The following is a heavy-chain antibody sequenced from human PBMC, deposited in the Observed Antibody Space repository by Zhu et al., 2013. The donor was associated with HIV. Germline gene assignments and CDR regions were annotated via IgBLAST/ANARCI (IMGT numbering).Heavy chain of an antibody. CDR1: GGTFSSYA. Sequence: QVQLVQSGAEVKKPGSSVKVSCKASGGTFSSYAISWVRQAPGQGLEWMGGIIPIFGTANYAQKFQGRVTITADESTSTAYMELSSLRSEDTAVYYCARDLLSPGYYYYYGMDVWGQGTTVTVSS. CDR3: ARDLLSPGYYYYYGMDV. D-gene: IGHD3-10*01. CDR2: IIPIFGTA. V-gene: IGHV1-69*01. J-gene: IGHJ6*02.